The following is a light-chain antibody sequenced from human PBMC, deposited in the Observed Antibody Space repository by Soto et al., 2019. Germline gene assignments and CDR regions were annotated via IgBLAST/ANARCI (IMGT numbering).Light chain of an antibody. CDR1: QSVSSY. J-gene: IGKJ1*01. V-gene: IGKV3-11*01. CDR2: DAS. Sequence: EIVLTQSPATLSLSPGERATLSGRARQSVSSYLDCYQQKPGQAPRLHIYDASNRDTAIPARLSSSGSGTDFTLNISSLEPEDFAVYYCQQRRNWPPLEFGQGTKVAFK. CDR3: QQRRNWPPLE.